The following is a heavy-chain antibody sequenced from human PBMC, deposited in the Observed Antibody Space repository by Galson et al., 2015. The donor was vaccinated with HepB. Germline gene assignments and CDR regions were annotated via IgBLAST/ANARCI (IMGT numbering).Heavy chain of an antibody. D-gene: IGHD2-2*01. CDR1: GFTFSSYG. J-gene: IGHJ6*02. V-gene: IGHV3-48*02. Sequence: LRLSCAASGFTFSSYGMNWVRQAPGKGLEWVSYINRDSSIINYADSVKGRFTISRDNAKNSLYLQMNSLRDDNTAVYYCARGCSSTSCYVWGQGTTVTVSS. CDR2: INRDSSII. CDR3: ARGCSSTSCYV.